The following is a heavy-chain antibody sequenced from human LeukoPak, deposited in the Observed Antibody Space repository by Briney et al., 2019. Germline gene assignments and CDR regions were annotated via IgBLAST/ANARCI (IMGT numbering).Heavy chain of an antibody. J-gene: IGHJ4*02. CDR1: GGTFSSYT. CDR2: IIPILGIA. D-gene: IGHD5-18*01. CDR3: ARSARGYSYGHDY. Sequence: SVKVSCKASGGTFSSYTISWVRQAPGQGLEWMGRIIPILGIANYAQKFQGRVTITADKSTSTAYMELSSLTSEDTAVYYCARSARGYSYGHDYWGQGTLVTVSS. V-gene: IGHV1-69*02.